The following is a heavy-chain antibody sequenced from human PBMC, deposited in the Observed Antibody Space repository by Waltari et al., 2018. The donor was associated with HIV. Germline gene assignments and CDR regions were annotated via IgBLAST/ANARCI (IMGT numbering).Heavy chain of an antibody. Sequence: VQLVESGGGLVQPGGSLRLSCAASGFSLSDYSMNWVRQAPGKGLAWLSFISSPTSGTTTKYADSVKGRFSISRDIAKNSLFLQMNSLRDEDTAVYYCVRDRNDFLTGLWDYWGRGTLVTVSS. CDR1: GFSLSDYS. D-gene: IGHD3-9*01. V-gene: IGHV3-48*02. CDR2: ISSPTSGTTT. CDR3: VRDRNDFLTGLWDY. J-gene: IGHJ4*02.